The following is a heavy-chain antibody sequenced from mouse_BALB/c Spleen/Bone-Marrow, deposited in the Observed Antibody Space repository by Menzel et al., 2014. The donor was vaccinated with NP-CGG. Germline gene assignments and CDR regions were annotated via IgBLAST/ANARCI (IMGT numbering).Heavy chain of an antibody. Sequence: LEESGPELAKPGVSAEVSCKASGYTFSSYTMHWGKQKPGQGLEGNGDIYPYNGNTNNNQSFKCKATLTVDMSSTTASIHLNSLTSEDSAVYFCSREGITTNVDYSLDYWGQGTSVTVSS. CDR2: IYPYNGNT. J-gene: IGHJ4*01. V-gene: IGHV1S135*01. CDR3: SREGITTNVDYSLDY. CDR1: GYTFSSYT. D-gene: IGHD2-4*01.